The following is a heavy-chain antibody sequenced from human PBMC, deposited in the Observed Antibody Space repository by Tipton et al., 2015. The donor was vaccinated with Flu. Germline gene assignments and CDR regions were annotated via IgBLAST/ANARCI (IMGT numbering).Heavy chain of an antibody. CDR2: IYYSGST. V-gene: IGHV4-31*03. J-gene: IGHJ4*02. Sequence: LRLSCTVSGGSISSGGYYWSLIRQHPGKGLEWIGYIYYSGSTYCNPSLNSRVTISVDTTKNQFSLKLSSVTAADTAVYYCARELVVVATIDYWGQGTLVTVSS. CDR1: GGSISSGGYY. D-gene: IGHD2-15*01. CDR3: ARELVVVATIDY.